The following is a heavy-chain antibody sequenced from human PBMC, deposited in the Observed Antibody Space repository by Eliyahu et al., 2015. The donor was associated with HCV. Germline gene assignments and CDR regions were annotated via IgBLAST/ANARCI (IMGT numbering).Heavy chain of an antibody. V-gene: IGHV4-61*01. CDR3: ATTSSAWLIYFDY. Sequence: QVQLQESGPGLVKPSETLSLTCTVSGASLYSSSHYWSWIRQPPGKGLEWIGYVYYTGNSYNPSLESRVTMSLDTSKNQFSLRLSSVTAADTAVYYCATTSSAWLIYFDYWGQGAPVTVSS. CDR2: VYYTGN. D-gene: IGHD2-2*01. CDR1: GASLYSSSHY. J-gene: IGHJ4*02.